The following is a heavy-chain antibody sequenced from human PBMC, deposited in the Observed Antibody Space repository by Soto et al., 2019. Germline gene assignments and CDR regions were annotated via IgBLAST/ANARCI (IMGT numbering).Heavy chain of an antibody. V-gene: IGHV3-74*01. CDR2: INSDGSST. D-gene: IGHD2-2*01. CDR3: ARGPPGCRSTSCYLLDY. Sequence: GGSLRLSCAASGFTFSSYWMHWVRQAPGKGLVWVSRINSDGSSTSYADSVKGRFTISRDNAKNTLYLQMNSLRAEDTAVYYCARGPPGCRSTSCYLLDYWGQGTLVTVSS. J-gene: IGHJ4*02. CDR1: GFTFSSYW.